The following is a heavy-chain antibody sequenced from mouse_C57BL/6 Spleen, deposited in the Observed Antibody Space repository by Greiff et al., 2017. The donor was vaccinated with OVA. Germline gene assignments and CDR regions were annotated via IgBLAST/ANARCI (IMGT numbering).Heavy chain of an antibody. CDR1: GYAFSSYW. Sequence: QVQLQQSGAELVKPGASVKISCKASGYAFSSYWMNWVKQRPGQGLEWIGQIYPGDGDTNYNGKFKGKATLTADKSSSTAYMQLSSLTSEDSAVYFCARSDGNSPMDYWGQGTSVTVSS. CDR3: ARSDGNSPMDY. D-gene: IGHD2-1*01. J-gene: IGHJ4*01. V-gene: IGHV1-80*01. CDR2: IYPGDGDT.